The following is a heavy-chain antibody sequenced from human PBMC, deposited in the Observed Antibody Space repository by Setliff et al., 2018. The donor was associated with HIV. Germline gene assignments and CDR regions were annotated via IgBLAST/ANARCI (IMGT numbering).Heavy chain of an antibody. CDR3: ARDLWYSSSWSRDYYGMDV. CDR2: INPSGGST. CDR1: GYTFTSYY. J-gene: IGHJ6*02. V-gene: IGHV1-46*01. Sequence: ASVKVSCKASGYTFTSYYMHWVRQAPGQGLEWMGIINPSGGSTSYAQKFQGRVTMTRDTSTSTVYMELSSLRSEDTAVYYCARDLWYSSSWSRDYYGMDVWGQGTTFTVSS. D-gene: IGHD6-13*01.